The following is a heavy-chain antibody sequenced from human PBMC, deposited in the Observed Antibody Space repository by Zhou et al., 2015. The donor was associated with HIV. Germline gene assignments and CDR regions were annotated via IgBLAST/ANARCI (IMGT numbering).Heavy chain of an antibody. D-gene: IGHD2-21*01. V-gene: IGHV1-2*02. Sequence: QVQLVQSGAEERKPGASVKVSCEASGYTFTAYYLHWVRQVPGQGLEWMGWLNPNIGDTGSAQRFQGRLTLTRDTSVSTAYMELKNLSCGDMAVYYCARRGCENGHCSYDIWGQGTLVSVSS. CDR2: LNPNIGDT. CDR1: GYTFTAYY. J-gene: IGHJ3*02. CDR3: ARRGCENGHCSYDI.